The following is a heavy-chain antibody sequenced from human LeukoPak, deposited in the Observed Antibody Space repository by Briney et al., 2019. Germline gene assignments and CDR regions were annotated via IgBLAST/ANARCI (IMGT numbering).Heavy chain of an antibody. J-gene: IGHJ4*02. CDR1: GYTFTSYG. CDR3: ARDIYDFWSGYYSYYFDY. Sequence: GASVKVSCKASGYTFTSYGISWVRQAPGQGLEWMGWISAYNGNTNYAQKLQGRVTMTTDTSTSTAYMELRSLRSDDTAVYYCARDIYDFWSGYYSYYFDYWGQGTLVTVSS. V-gene: IGHV1-18*01. D-gene: IGHD3-3*01. CDR2: ISAYNGNT.